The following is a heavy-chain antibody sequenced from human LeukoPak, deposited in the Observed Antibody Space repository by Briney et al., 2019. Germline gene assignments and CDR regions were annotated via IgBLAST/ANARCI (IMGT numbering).Heavy chain of an antibody. J-gene: IGHJ5*02. V-gene: IGHV1/OR15-1*04. CDR1: GYIFTDYY. D-gene: IGHD2-15*01. CDR2: INPNSGNT. CDR3: ARKNYCSGGSCYSRGWFDP. Sequence: ASVKVSCKASGYIFTDYYMHWVRQAPGQELGWMGRINPNSGNTVYAQKFQGRVTMTRDTSISTAYMELSSLRSEDTATYYCARKNYCSGGSCYSRGWFDPWGQGTLVTVSS.